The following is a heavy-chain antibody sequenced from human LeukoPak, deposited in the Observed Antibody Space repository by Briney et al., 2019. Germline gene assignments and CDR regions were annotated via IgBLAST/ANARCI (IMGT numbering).Heavy chain of an antibody. D-gene: IGHD1-14*01. CDR1: GYTFTSYA. Sequence: ASVKVSCKASGYTFTSYAMHWVRQAPGQRLEWMGWINAGNGNTKYSQKFQGRVTITRDTSASTAYMELSSLRSEDTAVYYCARDSENKVWYTYYYCYGMDVWGQGTTVTVSS. CDR3: ARDSENKVWYTYYYCYGMDV. V-gene: IGHV1-3*01. J-gene: IGHJ6*02. CDR2: INAGNGNT.